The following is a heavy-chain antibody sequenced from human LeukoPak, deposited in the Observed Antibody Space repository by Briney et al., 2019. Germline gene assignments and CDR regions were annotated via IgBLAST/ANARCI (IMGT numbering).Heavy chain of an antibody. J-gene: IGHJ4*02. CDR1: GYTFTNYA. CDR3: GRDPRLGIRGYTYGYIEY. V-gene: IGHV7-4-1*02. D-gene: IGHD5-18*01. CDR2: INTNTGNP. Sequence: ASVKVSCKASGYTFTNYAINWVRQAPGQGLQWMGWINTNTGNPTYAQGFTGRYVFSLDISVSTAYLQISGLTADDTAVYFCGRDPRLGIRGYTYGYIEYWGQGTLVTVSS.